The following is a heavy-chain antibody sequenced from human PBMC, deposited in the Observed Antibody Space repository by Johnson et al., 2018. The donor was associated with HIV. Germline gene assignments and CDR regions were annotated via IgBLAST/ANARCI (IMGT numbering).Heavy chain of an antibody. V-gene: IGHV3-43D*03. CDR1: GFTFADYA. CDR2: ISLDGGST. CDR3: AKDMGYSGSYFDAFDI. J-gene: IGHJ3*02. Sequence: VQLVESGGVVVQPGGSLRLSCAASGFTFADYAMHWVRQAPGKGLEWVSLISLDGGSTYYADSVKGRFTISRDNSKNSLYLQMNSLRAEDTALYYCAKDMGYSGSYFDAFDIWGQGTMVTVSS. D-gene: IGHD1-26*01.